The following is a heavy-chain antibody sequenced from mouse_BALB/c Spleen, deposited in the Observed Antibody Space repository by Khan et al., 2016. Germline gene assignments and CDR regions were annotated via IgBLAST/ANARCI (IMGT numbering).Heavy chain of an antibody. J-gene: IGHJ2*01. Sequence: QVQLKQSGPGLVQPSQSLSITCTVSGFSLTSYGVHWVRQSPGKGLEWLGVIWSGGSKDYNAAFISRLSISKDNSKSQVFLKMNSLQANDTGIYCCARNWDYWGQETTLTISS. V-gene: IGHV2-2*02. CDR1: GFSLTSYG. CDR2: IWSGGSK. CDR3: ARNWDY.